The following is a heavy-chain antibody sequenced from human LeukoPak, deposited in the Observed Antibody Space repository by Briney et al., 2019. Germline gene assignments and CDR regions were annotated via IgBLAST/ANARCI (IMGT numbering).Heavy chain of an antibody. Sequence: GGSLRLSCVASGFTFSDYGMHWVRQAPGKGLEWVAVISYVGSNKDYADSVKGRFTTSRDNSKNTLYLQMNSLRAEDTAVYYCAKDFDITVAGKGPQDYWGQGTLVTVSS. CDR3: AKDFDITVAGKGPQDY. CDR1: GFTFSDYG. V-gene: IGHV3-30*18. CDR2: ISYVGSNK. J-gene: IGHJ4*02. D-gene: IGHD6-19*01.